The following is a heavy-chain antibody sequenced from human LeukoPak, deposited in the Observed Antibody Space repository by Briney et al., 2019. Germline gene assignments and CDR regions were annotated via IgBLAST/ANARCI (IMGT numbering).Heavy chain of an antibody. D-gene: IGHD3-16*02. Sequence: SGGSLRLSCAASGFTFSSYAMHWVRQAPGKGLEWVAVISYDGSNKYYADSVKGRFTISRDNSKNTLYLQMNSLRAEDTAVYYCARDCYDYVWGSYLPDYWGQGTLVTVSS. CDR2: ISYDGSNK. V-gene: IGHV3-30-3*01. J-gene: IGHJ4*02. CDR3: ARDCYDYVWGSYLPDY. CDR1: GFTFSSYA.